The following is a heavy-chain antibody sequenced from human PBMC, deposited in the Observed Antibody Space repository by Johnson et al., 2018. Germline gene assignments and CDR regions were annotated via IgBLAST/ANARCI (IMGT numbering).Heavy chain of an antibody. CDR3: TTALNWNVGFYYYYMDV. CDR2: ISGSGGST. V-gene: IGHV3-23*04. D-gene: IGHD1-1*01. CDR1: GFTFSSYA. J-gene: IGHJ6*03. Sequence: EVQLVESGGGLVQPGGSLRLSCAASGFTFSSYAMSWVRQVPGKGLEWVSAISGSGGSTYYADSVKGRFTISRDNSKNTLYLQMNSLKTEDTAVYYCTTALNWNVGFYYYYMDVGGEGTTVTVSS.